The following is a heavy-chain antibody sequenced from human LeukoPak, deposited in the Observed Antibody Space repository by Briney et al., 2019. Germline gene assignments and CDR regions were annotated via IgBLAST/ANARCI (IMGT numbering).Heavy chain of an antibody. CDR1: GGSISSSSYY. Sequence: SETLSLTCTVSGGSISSSSYYWGWIRQPPGKGLEWIGSIYYSGSTYYNPSLKSRVTISVDTSKNQFSLKLSSVTAADTAVYYCARVPLWFGELLWGFDYWGQGTLVTVSS. D-gene: IGHD3-10*01. CDR3: ARVPLWFGELLWGFDY. J-gene: IGHJ4*02. CDR2: IYYSGST. V-gene: IGHV4-39*07.